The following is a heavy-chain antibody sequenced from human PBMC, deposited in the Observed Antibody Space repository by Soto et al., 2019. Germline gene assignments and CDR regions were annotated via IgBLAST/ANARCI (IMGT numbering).Heavy chain of an antibody. D-gene: IGHD5-18*01. Sequence: SETLSLTCTVSGGSISSGDYYWSWIRQPPGKGLEWIGYIYYSGSTYYNPSLKSRVTISVDTSKNQFSPKLSSVTAADTAVCYCARDSVRDTAMAPGYWGQGTLVTVSS. CDR3: ARDSVRDTAMAPGY. CDR2: IYYSGST. CDR1: GGSISSGDYY. J-gene: IGHJ4*02. V-gene: IGHV4-30-4*01.